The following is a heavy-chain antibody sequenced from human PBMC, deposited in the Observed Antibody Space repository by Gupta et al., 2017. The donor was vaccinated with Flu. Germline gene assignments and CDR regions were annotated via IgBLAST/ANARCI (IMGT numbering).Heavy chain of an antibody. V-gene: IGHV3-21*02. Sequence: EVQLAESGGGLVRPGGSLRLSCATSGFVFTVYGMNWVRRAPGKGLEWVSSIERSGNTYYSDSVKGRFTVSRDNAANSIYLQMNSLRDEDTAVYYCARDDSDGTGYWGRIDYWGQGTLVTVSS. J-gene: IGHJ4*02. CDR2: IERSGNT. CDR1: GFVFTVYG. CDR3: ARDDSDGTGYWGRIDY. D-gene: IGHD3-9*01.